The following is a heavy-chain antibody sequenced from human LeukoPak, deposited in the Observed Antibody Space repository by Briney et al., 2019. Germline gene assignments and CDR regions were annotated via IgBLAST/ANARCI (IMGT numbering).Heavy chain of an antibody. CDR2: ISSSSSYI. D-gene: IGHD3-10*01. Sequence: GGSLRLSCAASGVSFSSFSMNWVRQAPGKGLEWVSSISSSSSYICYADSVKGRFTISRDNAKNSLYLQMNSLRAEDTAVYYCARELEYYYGSGSSHLATFDYWGQGTLVTVSS. CDR3: ARELEYYYGSGSSHLATFDY. CDR1: GVSFSSFS. J-gene: IGHJ4*02. V-gene: IGHV3-21*01.